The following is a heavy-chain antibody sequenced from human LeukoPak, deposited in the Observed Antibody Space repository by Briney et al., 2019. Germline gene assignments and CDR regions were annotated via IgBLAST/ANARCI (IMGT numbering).Heavy chain of an antibody. CDR2: INHSGST. Sequence: SETLSLTCAVYGGSFSGYYWSWIRQPPGKGLEWIGEINHSGSTNYNPSLKSRVTISVDTSKNQFSLKLSSVTAADTAVYYCARSYYYGSGSYTNWGQGTLVTVSS. CDR1: GGSFSGYY. V-gene: IGHV4-34*01. J-gene: IGHJ4*02. D-gene: IGHD3-10*01. CDR3: ARSYYYGSGSYTN.